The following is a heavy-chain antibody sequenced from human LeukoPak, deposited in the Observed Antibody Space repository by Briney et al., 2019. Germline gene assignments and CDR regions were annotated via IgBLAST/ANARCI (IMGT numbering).Heavy chain of an antibody. D-gene: IGHD6-19*01. CDR1: GFTFTSFA. Sequence: PGGSLRLSCTASGFTFTSFAMSWVLQAPGNGLEWVSTITGGSAAKYYAESVKGRFTISRDNSKDTLYLQMHSLRAEDTAVYFCAKDTPLTTYTSGWSSNSFDYWGQGTLVAVSS. CDR2: ITGGSAAK. CDR3: AKDTPLTTYTSGWSSNSFDY. V-gene: IGHV3-23*01. J-gene: IGHJ4*02.